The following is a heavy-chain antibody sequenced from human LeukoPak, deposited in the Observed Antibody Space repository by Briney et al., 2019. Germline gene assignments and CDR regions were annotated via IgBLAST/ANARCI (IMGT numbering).Heavy chain of an antibody. D-gene: IGHD3-10*01. Sequence: GGSLRLSCAASGSTLSDYHMNWVRQAPGKGLEWLSSITTISHYIYYAGAVRGRFTISRDNAKNSLYLQMNSLRGEDTAVYYCARSGGPGTYHQLRYNWFDPWGQGTLVTVSS. CDR2: ITTISHYI. V-gene: IGHV3-21*01. J-gene: IGHJ5*02. CDR3: ARSGGPGTYHQLRYNWFDP. CDR1: GSTLSDYH.